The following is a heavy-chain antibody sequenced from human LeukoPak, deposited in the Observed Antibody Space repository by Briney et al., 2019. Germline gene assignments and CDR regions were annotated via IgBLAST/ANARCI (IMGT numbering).Heavy chain of an antibody. CDR1: GFTFSSYS. J-gene: IGHJ4*02. D-gene: IGHD3-10*01. V-gene: IGHV3-48*01. CDR2: ISSSSSTI. CDR3: ARVAYWYYGSGRDRGFDY. Sequence: GGSLRLSCAASGFTFSSYSMNWVRQAPGKGLEWVPYISSSSSTIYYADSVKGRFTISRDNAKNSLYLQMNSLRAEDTAVYYCARVAYWYYGSGRDRGFDYWGQGTLVTVSS.